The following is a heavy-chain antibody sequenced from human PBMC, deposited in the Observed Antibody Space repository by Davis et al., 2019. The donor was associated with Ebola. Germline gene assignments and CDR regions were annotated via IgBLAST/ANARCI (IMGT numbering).Heavy chain of an antibody. V-gene: IGHV3-7*01. Sequence: GESLKISCADSVITFSSYAMTWVRQAPGKGLEWVANIKQDGSEKYYVDSVKGRFTISRDNAKNSLYLQMNSLRAEDTAVYYCARGPPTPKGGGWGQGTLVTVSS. CDR2: IKQDGSEK. J-gene: IGHJ4*02. D-gene: IGHD3-10*01. CDR1: VITFSSYA. CDR3: ARGPPTPKGGG.